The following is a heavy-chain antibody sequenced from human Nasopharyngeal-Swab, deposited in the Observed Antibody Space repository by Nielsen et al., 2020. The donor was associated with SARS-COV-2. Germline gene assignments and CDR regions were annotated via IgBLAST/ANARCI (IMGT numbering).Heavy chain of an antibody. D-gene: IGHD3-22*01. CDR2: IWYDGSNK. CDR3: ARDLSYYDSVGAFDI. J-gene: IGHJ3*02. V-gene: IGHV3-33*01. Sequence: VRQAPGKGLEWVAVIWYDGSNKYYADSVKGRFTISRGNSKNTLYLQMNSLGAEDTAVYYCARDLSYYDSVGAFDIWGQGTMVTVSS.